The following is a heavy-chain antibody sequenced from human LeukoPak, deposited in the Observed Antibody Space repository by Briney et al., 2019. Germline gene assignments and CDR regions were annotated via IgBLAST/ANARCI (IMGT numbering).Heavy chain of an antibody. D-gene: IGHD6-13*01. CDR2: INHSGST. Sequence: SETLSLTCAVYGGSFSGYYWSWIRQPPGKGLEWIGEINHSGSTNYNPPLKSRVTISVDTSKNQFSLKLSSVTAADTAVYYCARGAIGYSSSWYRYRLPTIFDYWGQGTLVTVSS. CDR3: ARGAIGYSSSWYRYRLPTIFDY. CDR1: GGSFSGYY. J-gene: IGHJ4*02. V-gene: IGHV4-34*01.